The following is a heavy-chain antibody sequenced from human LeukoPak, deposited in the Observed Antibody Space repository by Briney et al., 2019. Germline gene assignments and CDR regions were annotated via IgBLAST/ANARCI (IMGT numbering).Heavy chain of an antibody. Sequence: PGGSLRLSCAASGFTFSSHVMSWVCQAPGKGLEWVSAIGGSGGSTYYADSVKGRFTISRDNSKNTVYLQMNSLRAEDTAVYYCAKYTSGTSWAEDYWGQGTVVIVSS. V-gene: IGHV3-23*01. CDR2: IGGSGGST. D-gene: IGHD3-10*01. CDR1: GFTFSSHV. J-gene: IGHJ4*02. CDR3: AKYTSGTSWAEDY.